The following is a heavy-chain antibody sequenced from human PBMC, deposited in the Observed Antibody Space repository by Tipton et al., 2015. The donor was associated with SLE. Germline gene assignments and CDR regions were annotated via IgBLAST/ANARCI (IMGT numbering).Heavy chain of an antibody. CDR1: GVSINSATYY. D-gene: IGHD2-15*01. CDR2: ISYSVTT. CDR3: ARALRPSYTVAVVAAYYFDY. J-gene: IGHJ4*02. V-gene: IGHV4-39*01. Sequence: TLSLTCTVSGVSINSATYYWSWIRKPPGKGQEWIGRISYSVTTYYNPSLKGQFTMSVDTSKDQFSLKLNSVTAADTALYYCARALRPSYTVAVVAAYYFDYWGQGTLVTVSS.